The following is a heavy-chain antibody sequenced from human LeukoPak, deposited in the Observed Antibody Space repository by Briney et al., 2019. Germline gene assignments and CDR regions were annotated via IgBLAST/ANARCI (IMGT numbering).Heavy chain of an antibody. Sequence: SQTLSLTCAVSGDSISSGGYSWSWIRQPRGKGLGWIGYIYHSGSTYYNPSLKSRVTISVDRPKNQFPLKRSYVTAAATAVYYCARGDAFDIWGQGTMVTVSS. J-gene: IGHJ3*02. V-gene: IGHV4-30-2*01. CDR1: GDSISSGGYS. CDR2: IYHSGST. CDR3: ARGDAFDI.